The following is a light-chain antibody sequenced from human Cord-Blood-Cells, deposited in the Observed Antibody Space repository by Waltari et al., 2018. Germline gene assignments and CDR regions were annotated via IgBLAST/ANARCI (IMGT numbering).Light chain of an antibody. Sequence: STGDRVTITCRASQGISSYLAWYQQKPGKAPKLLIYAASTLQSGVPSRFSGSGSGTDFTLTISCLQSEDFATYYCQQYYSYPESFGQGTKLEIK. V-gene: IGKV1-8*01. CDR2: AAS. J-gene: IGKJ2*03. CDR3: QQYYSYPES. CDR1: QGISSY.